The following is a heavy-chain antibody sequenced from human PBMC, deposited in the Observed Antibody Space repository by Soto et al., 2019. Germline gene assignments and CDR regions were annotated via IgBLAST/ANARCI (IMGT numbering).Heavy chain of an antibody. V-gene: IGHV4-39*01. CDR2: IYYSGST. CDR1: GGSISSSSYY. Sequence: SETLSLTCTVSGGSISSSSYYWGWIRQPPGKGLEWIGSIYYSGSTYYNPSLKSRVTISVDTSKNQFSLKLSSVTAADTAVYYCARGGRWIQSRLNNWFDPWGQGTLVTVSS. CDR3: ARGGRWIQSRLNNWFDP. D-gene: IGHD5-18*01. J-gene: IGHJ5*02.